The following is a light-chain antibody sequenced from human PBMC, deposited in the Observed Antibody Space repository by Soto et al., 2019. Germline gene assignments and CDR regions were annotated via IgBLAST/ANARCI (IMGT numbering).Light chain of an antibody. J-gene: IGKJ2*01. V-gene: IGKV1-5*01. CDR1: QSFSSW. CDR3: QQYNSYGYS. CDR2: DAS. Sequence: DIQMTQSPSTLPASVGDRVTITCRASQSFSSWLAWYQQKPGKAPKLLIYDASSLASEVPSRFSGSGSGTEFTLTISSMQPAVFVTHYYQQYNSYGYSFGQGTKVEIK.